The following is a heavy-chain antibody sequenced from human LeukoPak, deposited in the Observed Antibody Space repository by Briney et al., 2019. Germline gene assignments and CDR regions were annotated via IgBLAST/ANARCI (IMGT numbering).Heavy chain of an antibody. CDR2: ISYDGSNK. D-gene: IGHD6-19*01. V-gene: IGHV3-30-3*01. J-gene: IGHJ5*02. CDR1: GFTFSSYA. CDR3: ARPVLSYSSGPNWFDP. Sequence: GGSLRLSCAASGFTFSSYAMHWVRQAPGKGLEWVAVISYDGSNKYYADSVKGRFTISRDNSKNTLYLQMNSLRAEDTAVYYCARPVLSYSSGPNWFDPWGQGTLVTVSS.